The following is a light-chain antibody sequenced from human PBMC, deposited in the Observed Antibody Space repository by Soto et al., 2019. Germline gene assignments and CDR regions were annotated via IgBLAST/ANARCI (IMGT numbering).Light chain of an antibody. J-gene: IGKJ1*01. Sequence: EIVLTQSPATLSLSPGERASLSCRASQNIRIHLAWYQHKPGQAPRLLIYDTSSRASGIPARFSGSGSGTDFTLTISSLEPEDFAFYYCQQRSNWPRTFGQGTKVDVK. CDR2: DTS. CDR3: QQRSNWPRT. CDR1: QNIRIH. V-gene: IGKV3-11*01.